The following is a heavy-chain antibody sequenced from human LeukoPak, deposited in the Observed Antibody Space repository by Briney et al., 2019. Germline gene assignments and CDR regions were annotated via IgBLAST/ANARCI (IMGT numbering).Heavy chain of an antibody. CDR2: ISSSSSYI. Sequence: GGSLRLSCAVSGFTFSSYSMNWVRQAPGKGLEWVSSISSSSSYIYYADSVKGRFTISRDNAKNSLYLQMNSLRAEDTAVYYCARKVGSNNWFDPWGQGTLVTVSS. CDR3: ARKVGSNNWFDP. CDR1: GFTFSSYS. J-gene: IGHJ5*02. D-gene: IGHD3-10*01. V-gene: IGHV3-21*01.